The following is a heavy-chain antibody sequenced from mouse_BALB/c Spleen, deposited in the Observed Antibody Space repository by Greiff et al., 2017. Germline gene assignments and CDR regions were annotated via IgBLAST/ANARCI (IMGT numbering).Heavy chain of an antibody. CDR2: ISSGGSYT. J-gene: IGHJ3*01. V-gene: IGHV5-9-3*01. CDR1: GFTFSSYA. D-gene: IGHD2-4*01. CDR3: ARVYYDYDRGAWFAY. Sequence: EVKLVESGGGLVKPGGSLKLSCAASGFTFSSYAMSWVRQTPEKRLEWVATISSGGSYTYYPDSVKGRFTISRDNAKNTLYLQMSSLRSEDTAMYYCARVYYDYDRGAWFAYWGQGTLVTVSA.